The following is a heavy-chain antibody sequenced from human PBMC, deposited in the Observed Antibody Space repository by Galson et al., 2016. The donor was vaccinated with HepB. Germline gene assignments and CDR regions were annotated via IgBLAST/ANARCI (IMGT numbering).Heavy chain of an antibody. CDR2: IYFSGTT. CDR3: ARSYGGYAFDI. V-gene: IGHV4-59*01. CDR1: GGSISPYF. D-gene: IGHD4-23*01. J-gene: IGHJ3*02. Sequence: SETLSLTCTVSGGSISPYFWSWIRRPPGKGLEWIAYIYFSGTTNYNPSLKSRVTISLDTSKGQFSLKVTSVTAVASAVYYCARSYGGYAFDIWGQGTMVTVSS.